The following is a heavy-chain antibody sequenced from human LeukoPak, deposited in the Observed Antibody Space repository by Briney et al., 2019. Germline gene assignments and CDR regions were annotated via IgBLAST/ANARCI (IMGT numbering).Heavy chain of an antibody. D-gene: IGHD1-7*01. CDR3: AKRGGTYYFDD. CDR1: GFTFSNYA. J-gene: IGHJ4*02. V-gene: IGHV3-30-3*02. Sequence: GRSLRLSCAASGFTFSNYAMHWVRQAPGKGLEWVAIISYDGTNKYYADSVKGRFTISRDNSKNTLYLQMNSLRAEDTAVYYCAKRGGTYYFDDWGQGTLVTVSS. CDR2: ISYDGTNK.